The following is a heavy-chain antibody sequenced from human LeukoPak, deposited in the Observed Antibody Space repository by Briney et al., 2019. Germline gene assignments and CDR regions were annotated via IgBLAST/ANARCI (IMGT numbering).Heavy chain of an antibody. D-gene: IGHD3-22*01. CDR3: ASTHYDSSGYYLLFDY. J-gene: IGHJ4*02. V-gene: IGHV1-8*01. CDR2: MNPNSGNI. CDR1: GYTFTSYD. Sequence: ASVKVSCKASGYTFTSYDINWVRQATGQGLEWMGWMNPNSGNIGYAQKFQGRVTMTRNTSISTAYMELSSLRSEGTAVYYCASTHYDSSGYYLLFDYWGQGTLVTVSS.